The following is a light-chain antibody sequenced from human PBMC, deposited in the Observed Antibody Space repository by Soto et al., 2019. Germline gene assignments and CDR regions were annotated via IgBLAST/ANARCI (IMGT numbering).Light chain of an antibody. CDR3: AAWDDSLSGYV. Sequence: QSALTQPPSASGTPGQRVTISCSGSSSNIGSNYVFWYQQLPGTAPKLLIYRNNQRPSGVPDRFSGSKSGTSASLAISGLRPEDEADYYCAAWDDSLSGYVFGTGTKLTVL. CDR1: SSNIGSNY. V-gene: IGLV1-47*01. J-gene: IGLJ1*01. CDR2: RNN.